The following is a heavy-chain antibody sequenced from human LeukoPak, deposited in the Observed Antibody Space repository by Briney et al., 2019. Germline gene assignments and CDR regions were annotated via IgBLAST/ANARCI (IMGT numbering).Heavy chain of an antibody. CDR2: IRYDGGNK. D-gene: IGHD6-19*01. CDR3: AKGPATVYSSGFDY. CDR1: GFTFSSYG. V-gene: IGHV3-30*02. Sequence: GGSLRLSCAASGFTFSSYGMHWVRQAPGKGLEWVAFIRYDGGNKYYADSVKGRFTISRDNSKNTLYLQMNSLRAEDTAVYYCAKGPATVYSSGFDYWGQGTLVTVSS. J-gene: IGHJ4*02.